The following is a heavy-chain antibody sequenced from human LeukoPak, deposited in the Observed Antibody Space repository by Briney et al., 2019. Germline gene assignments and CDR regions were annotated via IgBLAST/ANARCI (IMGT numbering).Heavy chain of an antibody. V-gene: IGHV3-7*03. Sequence: PGGSLRLSCVASGFTFSSRWMTWVRQAPGKGLEWVANIKEDGSEKYYEDSVKGRFTISRDNAKNSLYLQMNSLRAEDSATYFCAKDSSGIVVARAAYYMDVWGKGTTVTISS. J-gene: IGHJ6*03. CDR2: IKEDGSEK. D-gene: IGHD3-22*01. CDR1: GFTFSSRW. CDR3: AKDSSGIVVARAAYYMDV.